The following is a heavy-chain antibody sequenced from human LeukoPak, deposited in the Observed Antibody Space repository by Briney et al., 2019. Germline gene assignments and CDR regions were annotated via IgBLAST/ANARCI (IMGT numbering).Heavy chain of an antibody. CDR2: ISAYNGNT. D-gene: IGHD6-19*01. CDR3: ARVTSVAGKSDDY. J-gene: IGHJ4*02. Sequence: GASVTVSCKASGYTFTSYGISWVRQAPGQGLEWMGWISAYNGNTNYAQKFQGRVTMTRDTSISTAYMELSRLRSDDTAVYYCARVTSVAGKSDDYWGQGTLVTVSS. CDR1: GYTFTSYG. V-gene: IGHV1-18*01.